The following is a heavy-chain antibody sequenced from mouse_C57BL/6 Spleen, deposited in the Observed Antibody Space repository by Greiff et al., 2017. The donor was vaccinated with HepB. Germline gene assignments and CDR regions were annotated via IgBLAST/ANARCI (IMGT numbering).Heavy chain of an antibody. CDR3: ARSWDYVLAY. Sequence: QVQLKQPGAELVKPGASVKLSCKASGYTFTSYWMHWVKQRPGQGLEWIGMIHPNSGSTNYNEKFKSKATLTVDKSSSTAYMQLSSLTSEDSAVYYCARSWDYVLAYWGQGTLVTVSA. J-gene: IGHJ3*01. CDR1: GYTFTSYW. D-gene: IGHD2-4*01. V-gene: IGHV1-64*01. CDR2: IHPNSGST.